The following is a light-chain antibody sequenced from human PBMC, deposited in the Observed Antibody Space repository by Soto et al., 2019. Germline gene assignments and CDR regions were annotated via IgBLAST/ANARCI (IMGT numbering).Light chain of an antibody. CDR3: QQRSNWLRGT. CDR2: DAS. CDR1: QSVSSY. Sequence: EIVLTQSPATLSLSPGERATLSCRASQSVSSYLAWYQQKPGQAPRLLIYDASNRATGIPARFSGSGSGADFTLTISSLEPEDFAVYYCQQRSNWLRGTVGPGTKVDIK. J-gene: IGKJ3*01. V-gene: IGKV3-11*01.